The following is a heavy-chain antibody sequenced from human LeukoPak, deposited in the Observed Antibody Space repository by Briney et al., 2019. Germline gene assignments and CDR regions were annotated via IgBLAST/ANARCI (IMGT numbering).Heavy chain of an antibody. CDR3: ARENVDIVPAHYFDY. CDR1: GFTFSSYA. Sequence: QPGRSLLLSCAASGFTFSSYAMHWVRQAPGKGLEWVALISYDGSNKYYADSVKGRFTISRDNSKNTLYVQMNSLRAEDTAVYYCARENVDIVPAHYFDYWGQGTLVTVSS. V-gene: IGHV3-30*04. J-gene: IGHJ4*02. CDR2: ISYDGSNK. D-gene: IGHD5-12*01.